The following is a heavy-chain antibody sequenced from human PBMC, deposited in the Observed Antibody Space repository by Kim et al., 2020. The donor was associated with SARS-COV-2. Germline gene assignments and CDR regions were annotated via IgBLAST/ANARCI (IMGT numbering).Heavy chain of an antibody. D-gene: IGHD3-10*01. Sequence: GFTGRFVFSLDTSVSTAYLQISSLKAEDTAVYYCARDFDDYGSGHAFDIWGQGTMVTVSS. CDR3: ARDFDDYGSGHAFDI. V-gene: IGHV7-4-1*02. J-gene: IGHJ3*02.